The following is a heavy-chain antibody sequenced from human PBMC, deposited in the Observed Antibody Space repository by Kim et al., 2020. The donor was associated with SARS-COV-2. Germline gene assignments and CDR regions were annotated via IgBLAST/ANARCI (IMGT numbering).Heavy chain of an antibody. D-gene: IGHD2-15*01. CDR1: GYSFTSYW. V-gene: IGHV5-51*01. CDR3: SRHPTGGGAYCSGGSCYSNWFDP. J-gene: IGHJ5*02. Sequence: GESLKISCKGSGYSFTSYWIGWVRQMPGKGLEWMGIIYPGDSDTRYSPSFQGQVTISADKSISTAYLQWSSLKASDTAMYYCSRHPTGGGAYCSGGSCYSNWFDPWGQGTLVTVSS. CDR2: IYPGDSDT.